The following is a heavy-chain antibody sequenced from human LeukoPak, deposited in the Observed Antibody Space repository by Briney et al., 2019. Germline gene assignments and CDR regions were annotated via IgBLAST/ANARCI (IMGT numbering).Heavy chain of an antibody. J-gene: IGHJ5*02. CDR1: GYSISRGYY. Sequence: SSATLSLTCNVSGYSISRGYYWGWVRQPPGKGLEWIGSVHHTGSTYYNPSLRSRVSISVDRSTNHISLEVTSVTAADTAVYYWGFGDSEDWFDPWGQGTLVTVSS. V-gene: IGHV4-38-2*02. CDR2: VHHTGST. CDR3: GFGDSEDWFDP. D-gene: IGHD3-10*01.